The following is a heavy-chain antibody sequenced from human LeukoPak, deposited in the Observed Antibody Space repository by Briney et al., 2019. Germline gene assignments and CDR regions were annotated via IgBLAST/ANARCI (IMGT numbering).Heavy chain of an antibody. CDR2: LYYGVST. CDR1: GFTFSDYW. Sequence: GGSLRLSCAASGFTFSDYWMTWVRQAPGKGLEWVSVLYYGVSTFYKDSVKGRFTTSGDNFKNTVYLQMNSLRAEDTAVYYCARGRQNYGDYPYWGQGTLVTVSS. V-gene: IGHV3-53*01. CDR3: ARGRQNYGDYPY. J-gene: IGHJ4*02. D-gene: IGHD4-17*01.